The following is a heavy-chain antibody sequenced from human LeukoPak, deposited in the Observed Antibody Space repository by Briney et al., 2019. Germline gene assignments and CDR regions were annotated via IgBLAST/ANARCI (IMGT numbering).Heavy chain of an antibody. J-gene: IGHJ4*02. CDR2: AHHDGTK. V-gene: IGHV3-30*02. D-gene: IGHD2/OR15-2a*01. CDR1: GFTFSSYA. CDR3: AKEGGRLLYYFDY. Sequence: GGSLRLSCAASGFTFSSYAMYWVRQAPGEGLEWVALAHHDGTKYYSDSVKGRFTVSRDNSKNTLYLQMNSLRAEDTAVYYCAKEGGRLLYYFDYWGQGTLVTVSS.